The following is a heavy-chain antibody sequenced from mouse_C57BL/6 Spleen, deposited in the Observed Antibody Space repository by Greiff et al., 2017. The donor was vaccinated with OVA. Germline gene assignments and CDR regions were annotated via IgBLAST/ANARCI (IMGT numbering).Heavy chain of an antibody. J-gene: IGHJ3*01. D-gene: IGHD2-4*01. Sequence: VQLKQSGPELVKPGASVKIPCKASGYTFTDYNMDWVKQSHGKSLEWIGDINPNNGGTIYNQKFKGKATLTVDKSSSTAYMELRSLTSEDTAVYYCAREGDYGGAWFAYWGQGTLVTVSA. CDR1: GYTFTDYN. CDR2: INPNNGGT. CDR3: AREGDYGGAWFAY. V-gene: IGHV1-18*01.